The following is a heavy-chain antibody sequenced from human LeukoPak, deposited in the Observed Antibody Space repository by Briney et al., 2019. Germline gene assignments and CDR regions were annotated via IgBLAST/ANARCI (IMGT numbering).Heavy chain of an antibody. CDR3: ARGRSGYGGNSGIASFDY. CDR2: IYHSGNT. D-gene: IGHD4-23*01. V-gene: IGHV4-38-2*01. Sequence: SGTLSLTCVVSGDAISNDYYWGWIWQAPGGGLEWIGRIYHSGNTYYNQSLKSRVTISVDTSKNQFSLKLSSVTAADTGGYYCARGRSGYGGNSGIASFDYWGQGSLVSVCS. J-gene: IGHJ4*02. CDR1: GDAISNDYY.